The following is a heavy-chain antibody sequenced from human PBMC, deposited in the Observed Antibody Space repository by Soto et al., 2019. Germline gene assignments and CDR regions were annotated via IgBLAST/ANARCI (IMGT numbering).Heavy chain of an antibody. D-gene: IGHD3-22*01. CDR1: GFTFSSYG. CDR3: AKGDYYDSSGSDY. J-gene: IGHJ4*02. Sequence: PGGSLRLSCAASGFTFSSYGMHWVRQAPGKGLEWVAVISYDGSNKYYADSVKGRFTISRDNSKNTLYLQMNSLRAEDTAVYYCAKGDYYDSSGSDYWGQGTLVTVSS. CDR2: ISYDGSNK. V-gene: IGHV3-30*18.